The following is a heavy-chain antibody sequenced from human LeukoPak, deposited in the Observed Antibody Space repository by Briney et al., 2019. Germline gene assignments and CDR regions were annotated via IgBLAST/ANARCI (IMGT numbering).Heavy chain of an antibody. CDR2: IYSSGST. D-gene: IGHD3-9*01. J-gene: IGHJ2*01. Sequence: SQTLSLTCTVSGGSISSGSYYWSWIRQPAGKGLEWIGRIYSSGSTNYNPSLKSRVTISVDTSKNQFSLKLSSVTAADTAVYYCARSYDILTGYYDRWYFDLWGRGTLVTVSS. CDR3: ARSYDILTGYYDRWYFDL. CDR1: GGSISSGSYY. V-gene: IGHV4-61*02.